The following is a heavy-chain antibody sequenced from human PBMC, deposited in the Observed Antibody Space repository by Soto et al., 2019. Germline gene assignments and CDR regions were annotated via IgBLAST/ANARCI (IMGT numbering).Heavy chain of an antibody. Sequence: EVQLVESGGGLVQPGGSLRLSCAASGFTFSSYDMHWVRQATGKGLEWVSAIGTAGDTYYPGSVKGRFTISRENAKNSLYLQMSSLRAGDTAVYYCARGGLAVVGTRWGYYYYYMDVWGKGTTVTVSS. CDR1: GFTFSSYD. CDR3: ARGGLAVVGTRWGYYYYYMDV. CDR2: IGTAGDT. J-gene: IGHJ6*03. D-gene: IGHD6-19*01. V-gene: IGHV3-13*01.